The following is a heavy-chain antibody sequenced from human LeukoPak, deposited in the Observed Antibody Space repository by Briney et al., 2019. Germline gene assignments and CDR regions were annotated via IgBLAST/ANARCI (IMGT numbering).Heavy chain of an antibody. CDR3: ARGLYCGGDCYPDGFDI. Sequence: SETLSLACTVSGGSVTTYFWSWIRQAPGNGLEWMGFINYSGSTNSNPALRSRLTMSIDASRNHFCLKLSSVTAADTAVYYCARGLYCGGDCYPDGFDIWGQGTMVTVSS. D-gene: IGHD2-21*02. J-gene: IGHJ3*02. CDR1: GGSVTTYF. CDR2: INYSGST. V-gene: IGHV4-59*02.